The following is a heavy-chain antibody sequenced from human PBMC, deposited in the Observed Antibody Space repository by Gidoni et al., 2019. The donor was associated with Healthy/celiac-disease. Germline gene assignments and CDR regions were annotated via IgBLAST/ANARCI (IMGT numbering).Heavy chain of an antibody. Sequence: EVQLVESGGGLVQPGGSLRLSCAASGFTFSDHYMDWVRQAPGKGLEWVGRTRNKANSYTTEYAASVKGRFTISRDDSKNSLYLQMNSLKTEDTAVYYCARGGDYFPDALDIWGQGTMVTVSS. D-gene: IGHD3-10*01. CDR2: TRNKANSYTT. CDR1: GFTFSDHY. J-gene: IGHJ3*02. V-gene: IGHV3-72*01. CDR3: ARGGDYFPDALDI.